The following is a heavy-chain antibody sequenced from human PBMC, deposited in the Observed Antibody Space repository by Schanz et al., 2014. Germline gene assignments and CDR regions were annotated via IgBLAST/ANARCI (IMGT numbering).Heavy chain of an antibody. J-gene: IGHJ3*02. V-gene: IGHV3-21*05. Sequence: EVQLVESGGGLVQPGGSLRLSCAASGFTFSSYSMNWVRQAPGKGLEWVSYISTSGTYMYIADSLKGRLTISRDDAKKSMYLQMNNLRAEDTAVYYCAKGRFGELSAFDIWGQGTMVTVSS. CDR2: ISTSGTYM. CDR1: GFTFSSYS. D-gene: IGHD3-10*01. CDR3: AKGRFGELSAFDI.